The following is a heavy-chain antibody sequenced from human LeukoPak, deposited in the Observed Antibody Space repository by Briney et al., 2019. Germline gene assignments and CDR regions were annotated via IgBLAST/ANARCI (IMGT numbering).Heavy chain of an antibody. V-gene: IGHV4-59*01. CDR2: VYYSGTT. CDR3: ARGSGSYFPSDS. Sequence: PSETLSLTCTVSGGSISSNYWNWIRQPPGKGLEWIGYVYYSGTTNYNPSLKSRVTISVDTSKNQFSLKVTSVTVADTAVYYCARGSGSYFPSDSWGQGTLVTVSS. D-gene: IGHD6-19*01. J-gene: IGHJ4*02. CDR1: GGSISSNY.